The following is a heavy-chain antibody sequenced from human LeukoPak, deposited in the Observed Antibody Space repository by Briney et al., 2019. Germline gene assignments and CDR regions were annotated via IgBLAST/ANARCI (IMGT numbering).Heavy chain of an antibody. CDR1: GGTFSSYA. D-gene: IGHD1-26*01. CDR2: IIPIFGTA. V-gene: IGHV1-69*05. Sequence: SVKVSCKASGGTFSSYAISWVRQAPGQGLEWMGGIIPIFGTANYAQKFQGRVTITTDESTSTAYMELSSLRAEDTAVYYCAKDQGALIVGAHRPLDYWGQGTLVTVSS. J-gene: IGHJ4*02. CDR3: AKDQGALIVGAHRPLDY.